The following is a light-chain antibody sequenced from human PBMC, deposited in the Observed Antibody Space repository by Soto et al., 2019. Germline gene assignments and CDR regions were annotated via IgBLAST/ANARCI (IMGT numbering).Light chain of an antibody. CDR2: EVS. Sequence: QSALTQPPSASGSPGQSVTISCTGTSSDVGGYNYVSWYQQHPGKAPKLMIYEVSKRPSGVPDRFSASKSGNTASLTVSGLQAEDEADYYCSSYAVSNTLVFGGGTKLTVL. J-gene: IGLJ2*01. CDR3: SSYAVSNTLV. CDR1: SSDVGGYNY. V-gene: IGLV2-8*01.